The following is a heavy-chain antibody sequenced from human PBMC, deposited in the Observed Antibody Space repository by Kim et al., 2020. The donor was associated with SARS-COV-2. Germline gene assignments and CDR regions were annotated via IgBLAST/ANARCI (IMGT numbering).Heavy chain of an antibody. J-gene: IGHJ2*01. CDR3: ARTGGKNGDSKGWWYFDL. CDR1: GGSISSYY. Sequence: SETLSLTCTVSGGSISSYYWSWIRQPPGKGLEWIGYIYYSGSTNYNPSLKSRVTISVDTSKNQFSLKLSSVTAADLDVYYCARTGGKNGDSKGWWYFDLWGRGTLVTVSS. V-gene: IGHV4-59*01. CDR2: IYYSGST. D-gene: IGHD5-18*01.